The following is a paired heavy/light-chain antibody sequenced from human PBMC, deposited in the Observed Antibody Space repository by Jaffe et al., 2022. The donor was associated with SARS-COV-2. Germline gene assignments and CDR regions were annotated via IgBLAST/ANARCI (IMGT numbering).Heavy chain of an antibody. J-gene: IGHJ5*02. Sequence: QVQLQESGPGLVKPSQTLSLTCTVSGGSISSGDYYWSWIRQPPGKGLEWIGYIYYSGSTYYNPSLKSRVTISVDTSKNQFSLKLSSVTAADTAVYYCAGRYSGYDSIWFDPWGQGTLVTVSS. V-gene: IGHV4-30-4*01. CDR2: IYYSGST. CDR3: AGRYSGYDSIWFDP. CDR1: GGSISSGDYY. D-gene: IGHD5-12*01.
Light chain of an antibody. J-gene: IGLJ7*01. CDR1: ALPKQY. CDR3: QSADSSGTFAV. V-gene: IGLV3-25*03. CDR2: KDS. Sequence: SYELTQPPSVSVSPGQTARITCSGDALPKQYAYWYQQKPGQAPVLVIYKDSERPSGIPERFSGSSSGTTVTLTISGVQAEDEADYYCQSADSSGTFAVFGGGTQLTVL.